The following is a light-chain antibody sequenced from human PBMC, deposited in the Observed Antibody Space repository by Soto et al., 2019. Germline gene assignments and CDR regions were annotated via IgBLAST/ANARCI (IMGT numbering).Light chain of an antibody. V-gene: IGLV2-14*01. CDR1: SSYVGGQNY. J-gene: IGLJ1*01. Sequence: LTRPEAELVSRRLPDTISCTGTSSYVGGQNYVSWFQQHPGQAPKLLIYEVTTRPSGLSTRFSGSKSGKTASLTISGLRAEYEPDHHRSLFYNSATTYVFGTGLK. CDR3: SLFYNSATTYV. CDR2: EVT.